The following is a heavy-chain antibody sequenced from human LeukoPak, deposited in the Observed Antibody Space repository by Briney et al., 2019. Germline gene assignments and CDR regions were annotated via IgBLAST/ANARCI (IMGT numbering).Heavy chain of an antibody. CDR2: INPSGGST. CDR1: GYTFTNYY. CDR3: ASRHLDFWSGYTTTSTFDY. D-gene: IGHD3-3*01. V-gene: IGHV1-46*01. Sequence: ASVKVSCKASGYTFTNYYMHWVRQAPGQGLEWMGIINPSGGSTSYAQKFQGRVTMTRDTSTSTVYMELSSLRSDDTAVYYCASRHLDFWSGYTTTSTFDYWGQGTLVTVSS. J-gene: IGHJ4*02.